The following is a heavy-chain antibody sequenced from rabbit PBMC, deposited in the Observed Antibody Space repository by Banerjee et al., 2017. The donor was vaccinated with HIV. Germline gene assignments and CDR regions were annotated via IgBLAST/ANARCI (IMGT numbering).Heavy chain of an antibody. J-gene: IGHJ4*01. CDR3: ARGDYNNGWAGKL. CDR1: GIDFSSYYY. CDR2: IDTSDGST. Sequence: QSLEESGGGLVQPEGSLTLTCKASGIDFSSYYYMCWVRQAPGKGLEWITCIDTSDGSTCYASWVNGRFSISKTSSTTVTLQMTSLTAADTATYFCARGDYNNGWAGKLWGPGTLVTVS. D-gene: IGHD4-1*01. V-gene: IGHV1S40*01.